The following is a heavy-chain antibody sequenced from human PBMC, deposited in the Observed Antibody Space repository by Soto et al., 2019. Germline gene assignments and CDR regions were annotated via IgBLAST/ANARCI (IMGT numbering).Heavy chain of an antibody. CDR2: IYYSGST. V-gene: IGHV4-39*01. CDR1: GGSISSSSYY. Sequence: SETLSLTCTVSGGSISSSSYYWGWIRQPPGKGLEWIGSIYYSGSTYYNPSLKSRVTISVDTSKNQFSLKLSSVTAADTAVYYCARRKDTARAKIMDVWGQGTTVTVSS. J-gene: IGHJ6*02. D-gene: IGHD5-18*01. CDR3: ARRKDTARAKIMDV.